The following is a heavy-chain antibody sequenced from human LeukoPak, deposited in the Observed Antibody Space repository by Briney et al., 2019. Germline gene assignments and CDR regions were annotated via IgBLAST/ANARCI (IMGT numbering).Heavy chain of an antibody. CDR3: ASVIQGAGNNF. J-gene: IGHJ4*02. CDR1: GGSISSYY. D-gene: IGHD6-19*01. Sequence: SSETLSLTCTVSGGSISSYYWSWIRQPAGKGLEWFGRMYISGETNYNPSLKSRVTVSLDTSKNHFSLKLNSVTAADTAVYFCASVIQGAGNNFWGQGTLVTVSS. V-gene: IGHV4-4*07. CDR2: MYISGET.